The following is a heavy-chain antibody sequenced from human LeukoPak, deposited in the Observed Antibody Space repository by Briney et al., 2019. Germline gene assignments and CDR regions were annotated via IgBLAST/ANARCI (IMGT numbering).Heavy chain of an antibody. CDR2: ISHIGRT. CDR1: GHSFSSHY. J-gene: IGHJ3*02. Sequence: TSETLSLTCAVSGHSFSSHYWTWIRQSPGTGLEWIGYISHIGRTNYNSCLKSRVTISIDTSKNQFSLKLRSVTAADTAVYYCARDLVTVTKGFDIWGQGTMVSVSS. CDR3: ARDLVTVTKGFDI. V-gene: IGHV4-59*11. D-gene: IGHD4-17*01.